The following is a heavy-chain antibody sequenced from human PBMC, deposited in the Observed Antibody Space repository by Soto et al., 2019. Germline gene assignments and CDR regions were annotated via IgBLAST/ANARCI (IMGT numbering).Heavy chain of an antibody. V-gene: IGHV4-39*01. D-gene: IGHD2-2*01. CDR2: IYYSGST. Sequence: SETLSLTCTVSGGSISSSSYYWGWIRQPPGKGLEWIGSIYYSGSTYYNPSLKSRVTISVDTSKNQFSLKLSSVTAADTAVYYCARHVTDIVVVPAAINWFDPWGQGTLVTAPQ. CDR3: ARHVTDIVVVPAAINWFDP. CDR1: GGSISSSSYY. J-gene: IGHJ5*02.